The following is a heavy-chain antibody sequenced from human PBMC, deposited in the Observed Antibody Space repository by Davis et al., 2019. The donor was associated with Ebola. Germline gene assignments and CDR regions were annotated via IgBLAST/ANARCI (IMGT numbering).Heavy chain of an antibody. D-gene: IGHD6-13*01. CDR2: IKSKTDGGTT. V-gene: IGHV3-15*07. CDR1: GFTFSNAW. J-gene: IGHJ6*02. CDR3: TTGGQQLVPDYYYGMDV. Sequence: GESLKISCAASGFTFSNAWMNWVRQAPGKGLEWVGRIKSKTDGGTTDYAAPVKGRFTISRDDSKNTLYLQMNSLKTEDTAVYYCTTGGQQLVPDYYYGMDVWGQGTTVTVSS.